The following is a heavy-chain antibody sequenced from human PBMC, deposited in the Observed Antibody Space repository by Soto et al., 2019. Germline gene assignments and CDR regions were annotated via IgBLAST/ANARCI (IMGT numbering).Heavy chain of an antibody. D-gene: IGHD1-1*01. Sequence: ASVKVSCKASGFTFTSYAISWVRQAPGQGLEWMGWINPNSGGTNYAQKFQGWVTMTRDTSISTAYMELSRLRSDDTAVYYCARTYNGANDAFDIWGQGTMVTVSS. J-gene: IGHJ3*02. V-gene: IGHV1-2*04. CDR2: INPNSGGT. CDR3: ARTYNGANDAFDI. CDR1: GFTFTSYA.